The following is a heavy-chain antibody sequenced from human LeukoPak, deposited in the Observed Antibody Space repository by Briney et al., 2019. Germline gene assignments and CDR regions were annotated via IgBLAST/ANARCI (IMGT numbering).Heavy chain of an antibody. CDR1: GFTFSSYA. D-gene: IGHD3-10*01. Sequence: GGSLRLSCAASGFTFSSYAMHWVRQASGNGLEWVSYISSSSSTIYYAESVKGRFTISRDNAKNSLYLQMNSLRDEDTAVYYCARSYGSGTYYNDLDYWGQGALVTVSS. V-gene: IGHV3-48*02. CDR2: ISSSSSTI. CDR3: ARSYGSGTYYNDLDY. J-gene: IGHJ4*02.